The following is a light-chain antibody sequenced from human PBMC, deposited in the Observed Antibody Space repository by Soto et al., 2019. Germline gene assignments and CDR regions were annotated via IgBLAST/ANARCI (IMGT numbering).Light chain of an antibody. V-gene: IGLV2-23*01. CDR2: EGS. CDR1: SSDVGSYNF. CDR3: CSYAGSSTWV. Sequence: QSALTQPASVSGSPGQSITISCTGTSSDVGSYNFVSWYQQHPGKAPKLMIYEGSKRPSGVSNRFSGSKSGNTASLTISGLQAEDEADYYGCSYAGSSTWVFGTGTKLTVL. J-gene: IGLJ1*01.